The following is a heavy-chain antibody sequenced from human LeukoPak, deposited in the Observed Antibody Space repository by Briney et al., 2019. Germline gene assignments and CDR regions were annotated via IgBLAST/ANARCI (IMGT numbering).Heavy chain of an antibody. CDR3: ARDREYSGYDLFDY. D-gene: IGHD5-12*01. CDR2: IYYSGST. J-gene: IGHJ4*02. Sequence: KPSQTLSLTCTVSGGSISSGGYYWSWIRQHPGKGLEWIGYIYYSGSTYYNPSLKSRVTISVGTSKNQFSLKLSSVTAADTAVYYCARDREYSGYDLFDYWGQGTLVTVSS. CDR1: GGSISSGGYY. V-gene: IGHV4-31*03.